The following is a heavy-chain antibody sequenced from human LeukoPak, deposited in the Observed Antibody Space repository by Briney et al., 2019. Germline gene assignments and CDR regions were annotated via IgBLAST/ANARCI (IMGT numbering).Heavy chain of an antibody. Sequence: GGSLSLSCAVSGFTLSSYAMRWVRQAPGRGVEWVSGISASGGRTYYADSVKGRFTIFRDNSKNTLNLQMNSLRAEDTAVYYCAKDPNGDYVGAFDMRGQGTLVTVSS. CDR1: GFTLSSYA. CDR3: AKDPNGDYVGAFDM. CDR2: ISASGGRT. V-gene: IGHV3-23*01. D-gene: IGHD4-17*01. J-gene: IGHJ3*02.